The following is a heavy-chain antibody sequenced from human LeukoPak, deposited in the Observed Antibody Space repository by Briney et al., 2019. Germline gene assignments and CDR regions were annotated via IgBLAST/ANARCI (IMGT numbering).Heavy chain of an antibody. Sequence: ASVKVSCKSSGYTLSVLPIHWVRQAPGKGLECMGGYEPEDGETFYTQEFQGRVTMTEDISTDTAYMELSSLRSEDTAVYYCARGRRARDYWGQGTLVTVSS. CDR1: GYTLSVLP. J-gene: IGHJ4*02. CDR2: YEPEDGET. CDR3: ARGRRARDY. V-gene: IGHV1-24*01.